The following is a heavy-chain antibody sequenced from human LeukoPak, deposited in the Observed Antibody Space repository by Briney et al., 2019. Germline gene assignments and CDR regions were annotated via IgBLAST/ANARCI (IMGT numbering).Heavy chain of an antibody. J-gene: IGHJ4*02. D-gene: IGHD4/OR15-4a*01. CDR1: GYSFTSYY. CDR2: IIPILGIA. Sequence: ASVQISSKASGYSFTSYYMHWVRRAPGQGLEWMGRIIPILGIAKYSQKFQGRVTITADKSTSTAYMELSSLRSEDTAVYYCATVADYKTNYFDYWGQGTLVTVSS. V-gene: IGHV1-69*04. CDR3: ATVADYKTNYFDY.